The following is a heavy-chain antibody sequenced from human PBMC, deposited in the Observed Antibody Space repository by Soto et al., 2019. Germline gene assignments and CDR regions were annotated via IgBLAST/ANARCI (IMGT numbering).Heavy chain of an antibody. D-gene: IGHD3-16*01. CDR2: ISTSTSTI. V-gene: IGHV3-48*01. CDR3: AGGYYFDY. J-gene: IGHJ4*02. CDR1: RFTFSGYS. Sequence: PGGFLRLSCAASRFTFSGYSMNWVRQAPGKGLEWVSYISTSTSTIYYADSVKGRFTISRDNAKNSLYLQMNSLRAEDTAVYFCAGGYYFDYWGQGTLVTVSS.